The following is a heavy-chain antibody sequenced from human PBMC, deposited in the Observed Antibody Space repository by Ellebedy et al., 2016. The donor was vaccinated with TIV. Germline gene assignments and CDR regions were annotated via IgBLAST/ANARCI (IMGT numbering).Heavy chain of an antibody. D-gene: IGHD3-10*01. V-gene: IGHV4-39*01. J-gene: IGHJ6*02. CDR3: ARQANYYGSGSPLGYGMDV. Sequence: MPSETLSLTCTVSGGSISSSSYYWGWIRQPPGKGLEWIGSIYYSGSTYYNPSLTSRVTISVDTSKNQFSLKLSSVTAADTAVYYCARQANYYGSGSPLGYGMDVWGQGTTVTVSS. CDR1: GGSISSSSYY. CDR2: IYYSGST.